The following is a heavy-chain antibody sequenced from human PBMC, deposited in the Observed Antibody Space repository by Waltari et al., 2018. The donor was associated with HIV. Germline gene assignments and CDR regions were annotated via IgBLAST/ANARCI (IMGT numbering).Heavy chain of an antibody. CDR3: ARERGSSSWYDTYYFDY. CDR1: GGSISSSSYY. CDR2: IYYSGST. V-gene: IGHV4-39*07. Sequence: QLQLQESGPGLVKPSETLSLTCTVSGGSISSSSYYWGWIRQPPGKGLEWIGSIYYSGSTYYNPSLKSRVTISVDTSKNQFSLKLSSVTAADTAVYYCARERGSSSWYDTYYFDYWGQGTLVTVSS. J-gene: IGHJ4*02. D-gene: IGHD6-13*01.